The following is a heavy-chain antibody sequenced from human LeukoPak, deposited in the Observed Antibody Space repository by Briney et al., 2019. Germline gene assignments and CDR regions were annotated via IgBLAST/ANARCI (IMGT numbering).Heavy chain of an antibody. Sequence: SETLSLTCTVSGVSITSSDFYWGWIRQPPGKGLEWIGSNYYSGTTDYNPSLKSRVTISVDTSMNHFSLKLSSVTAADTAVYYCARASGDQRYYYYYLDVWGKGTTVTVSS. J-gene: IGHJ6*03. CDR1: GVSITSSDFY. CDR2: NYYSGTT. D-gene: IGHD2-2*01. V-gene: IGHV4-39*02. CDR3: ARASGDQRYYYYYLDV.